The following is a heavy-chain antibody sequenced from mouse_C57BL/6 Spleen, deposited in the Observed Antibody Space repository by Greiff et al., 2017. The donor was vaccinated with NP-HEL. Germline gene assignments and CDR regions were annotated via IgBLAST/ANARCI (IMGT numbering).Heavy chain of an antibody. CDR3: ARDGDYYGSSYGLGFDY. J-gene: IGHJ2*01. CDR1: GFTFSSYA. CDR2: ISDGGSYT. V-gene: IGHV5-4*01. D-gene: IGHD1-1*01. Sequence: EVQVVESGGGLVKPGGSLKLSCAASGFTFSSYAMSWVRQTPEKRLEWVATISDGGSYTYYPDNVKGRFTISRDNAKNNLYLQMSHLKSEDTAMYYCARDGDYYGSSYGLGFDYWGQGTTLTVSS.